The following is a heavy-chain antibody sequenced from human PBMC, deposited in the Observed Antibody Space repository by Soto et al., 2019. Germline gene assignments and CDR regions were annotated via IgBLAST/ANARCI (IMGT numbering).Heavy chain of an antibody. J-gene: IGHJ4*02. Sequence: SETLSLTCTVSGGSVSSGSYYWSWIRQPPGKGLEWIGYIYYSGSTNYNPSLKSRVTISVDTSKNQFSLKLSSVTAADTAVYYCARDSSGSFDYWGQGTLVTVSS. CDR2: IYYSGST. D-gene: IGHD6-19*01. CDR3: ARDSSGSFDY. V-gene: IGHV4-61*01. CDR1: GGSVSSGSYY.